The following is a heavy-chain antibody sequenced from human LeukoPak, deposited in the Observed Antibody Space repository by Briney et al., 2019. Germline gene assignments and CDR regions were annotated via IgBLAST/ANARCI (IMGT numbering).Heavy chain of an antibody. CDR1: GYTFTSYG. J-gene: IGHJ5*02. CDR3: ARAYRGSNNWFDP. V-gene: IGHV1-69*04. D-gene: IGHD1-26*01. Sequence: GASVKVSCKASGYTFTSYGISWVRQAPGQGLEWMGRIIPILGIANYAQKFQGRVTITADKSTSTAYMELSSLRSEDTAVYYCARAYRGSNNWFDPWGQGTLVTVSS. CDR2: IIPILGIA.